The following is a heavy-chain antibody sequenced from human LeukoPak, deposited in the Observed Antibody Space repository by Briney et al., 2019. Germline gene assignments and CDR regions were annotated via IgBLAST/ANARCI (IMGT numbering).Heavy chain of an antibody. CDR3: ARGGWNKFDY. CDR2: IFYSGTT. V-gene: IGHV4-59*01. J-gene: IGHJ4*02. CDR1: GGSISSYY. Sequence: SETLSLTCTVSGGSISSYYWSWIRQPPGKGLEWLGFIFYSGTTNYNPSLKSRVTISVDTSKNQCSLKLSSVTAADTAVYYCARGGWNKFDYWGQGTLVTVSS. D-gene: IGHD3-22*01.